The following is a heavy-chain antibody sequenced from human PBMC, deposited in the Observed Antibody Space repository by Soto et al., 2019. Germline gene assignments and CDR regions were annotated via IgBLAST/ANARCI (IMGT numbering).Heavy chain of an antibody. CDR3: ARDLTGRRGSCYSSSRYFDY. Sequence: ASMNLSFEASGYTFTSYAMHWVLQAPVQRLEWMGWINAGNGDTKYSQKFQGRFTITRDTSASTAYMELSSLRSEDTAVYYCARDLTGRRGSCYSSSRYFDYWGQGTLVTVSS. D-gene: IGHD6-13*01. CDR1: GYTFTSYA. V-gene: IGHV1-3*01. CDR2: INAGNGDT. J-gene: IGHJ4*02.